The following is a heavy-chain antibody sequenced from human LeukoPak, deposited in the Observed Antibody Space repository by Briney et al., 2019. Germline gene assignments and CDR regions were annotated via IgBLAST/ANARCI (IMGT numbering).Heavy chain of an antibody. Sequence: GRSLRLSCAASGFTFSTYPMHWVRQAPGKGLEWVADISYDGTREYYADSVKGRFTISRDNSKNTLYLQMNSLRAEDTAVYYCAKRVSSWQLDYWGQGTLVTVSS. J-gene: IGHJ4*02. V-gene: IGHV3-30-3*02. CDR1: GFTFSTYP. CDR2: ISYDGTRE. CDR3: AKRVSSWQLDY. D-gene: IGHD6-13*01.